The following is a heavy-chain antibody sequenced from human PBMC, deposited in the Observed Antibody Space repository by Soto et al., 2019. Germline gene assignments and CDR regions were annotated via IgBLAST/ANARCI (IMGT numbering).Heavy chain of an antibody. Sequence: QVQLVESGGGVVQPGRSLRLSCAASGFTFSSYGMHWVRQAPGKGLEWVAVIWYDGSNKYYADSVKGRFTISRDNSKNSLYLQMNSRRAEDTAVYYCARGAYYYGSGSYPYPPELLYRPDDYYMDVWGKGTTVTVSS. J-gene: IGHJ6*03. CDR1: GFTFSSYG. CDR2: IWYDGSNK. V-gene: IGHV3-33*01. D-gene: IGHD3-10*01. CDR3: ARGAYYYGSGSYPYPPELLYRPDDYYMDV.